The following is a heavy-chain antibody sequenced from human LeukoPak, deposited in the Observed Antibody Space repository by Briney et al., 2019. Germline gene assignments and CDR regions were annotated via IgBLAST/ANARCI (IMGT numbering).Heavy chain of an antibody. CDR3: ARDGDIAVAGISAANWFDP. J-gene: IGHJ5*02. Sequence: SVTFSSTASGGIFTSYAISWVRPAPPQGRGWMGRMNPIFGMANHTNNFHGRDTITADKSTSTAYMELSSLTSEDTAVYFCARDGDIAVAGISAANWFDPWGQGTLATVSA. CDR2: MNPIFGMA. CDR1: GGIFTSYA. D-gene: IGHD6-19*01. V-gene: IGHV1-69*04.